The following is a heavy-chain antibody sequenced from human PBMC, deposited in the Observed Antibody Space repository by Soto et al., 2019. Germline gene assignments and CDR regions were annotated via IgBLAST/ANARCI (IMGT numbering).Heavy chain of an antibody. CDR3: ARHVGFGDPSSFDP. CDR2: VYYRGNT. V-gene: IGHV4-39*01. D-gene: IGHD3-16*01. J-gene: IGHJ5*02. CDR1: GGSINSSRYY. Sequence: QLQLPESGPGLVKPSETLSLTCTVSGGSINSSRYYWGWIRQSPGKGLEWIASVYYRGNTYDNPSLKSRVPISVDMSKTQSSLKLSSVPAADTALYYCARHVGFGDPSSFDPWGQGTLVIVSS.